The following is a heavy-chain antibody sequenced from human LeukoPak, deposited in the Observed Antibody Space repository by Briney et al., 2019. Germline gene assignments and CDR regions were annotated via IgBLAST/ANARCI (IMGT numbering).Heavy chain of an antibody. CDR1: GFTFSTYA. CDR3: ARDQGYCTTTSCYSIGGYFDY. V-gene: IGHV3-30-3*01. CDR2: ISYDGSNR. J-gene: IGHJ4*02. D-gene: IGHD2-2*01. Sequence: GGSLRLSCAASGFTFSTYAMHGVRQAPGKRLEWVTVISYDGSNRYADSVKGRFTISRDNSSHTVYLQLISLRDEDTAVYYCARDQGYCTTTSCYSIGGYFDYWGQGTLVTVSS.